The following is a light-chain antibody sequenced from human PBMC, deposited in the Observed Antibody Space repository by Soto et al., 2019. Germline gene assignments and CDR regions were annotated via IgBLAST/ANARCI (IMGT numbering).Light chain of an antibody. J-gene: IGLJ1*01. Sequence: QSVLTQPASVSGSPGHSIAISCTGTSSDVGAYNFVSWYQQLPGKAPKLLIYDVGNRPSRVSDRFSGSKSGNTASLTMSGLQAEDEADYYCSSFTTIRTYVFGTGTKVTVL. CDR1: SSDVGAYNF. V-gene: IGLV2-14*01. CDR3: SSFTTIRTYV. CDR2: DVG.